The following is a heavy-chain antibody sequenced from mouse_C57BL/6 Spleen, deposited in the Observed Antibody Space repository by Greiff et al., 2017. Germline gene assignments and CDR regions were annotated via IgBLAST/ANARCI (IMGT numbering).Heavy chain of an antibody. CDR3: ARRYYSNYDWYFDV. CDR1: GFTFSDYG. V-gene: IGHV5-17*01. Sequence: EVKLMESGGGLVKPGGSLKLSCAASGFTFSDYGMHWVRQAPEKGLEWVAYISSGSSTIYYADTVKGRFTISRDNAKNTLFLQMTSLRSEDTARYYCARRYYSNYDWYFDVWGTGTTVTVSS. D-gene: IGHD2-5*01. J-gene: IGHJ1*03. CDR2: ISSGSSTI.